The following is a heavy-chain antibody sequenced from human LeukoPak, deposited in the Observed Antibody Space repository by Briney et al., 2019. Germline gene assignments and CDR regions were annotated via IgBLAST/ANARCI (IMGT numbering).Heavy chain of an antibody. CDR2: ISSSSSTT. J-gene: IGHJ4*02. CDR1: GFTFSSYS. Sequence: PGGSLRLSCAASGFTFSSYSMNWVRQAPGKGLEWVSYISSSSSTTYYADSVKGRFPISRDNSKNTLYLQMNSLRAEDTAVYYCAKDGIIAVAGTMDYWGQGTLVTVSS. D-gene: IGHD6-19*01. CDR3: AKDGIIAVAGTMDY. V-gene: IGHV3-48*01.